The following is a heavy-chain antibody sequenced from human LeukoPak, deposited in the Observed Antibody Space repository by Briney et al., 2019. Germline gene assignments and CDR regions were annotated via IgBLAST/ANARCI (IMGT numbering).Heavy chain of an antibody. V-gene: IGHV3-7*01. CDR2: IKEDGSEK. J-gene: IGHJ6*03. Sequence: PGGSLRLSCAASGFTFSSYSMNWARQAPGKGLEWVANIKEDGSEKHYVDSVKGRFTISRDNTKNSLSLQMNSLRAEDSAVYYCVSGGHMDVWGKGTTVTVSS. CDR1: GFTFSSYS. CDR3: VSGGHMDV. D-gene: IGHD3-10*01.